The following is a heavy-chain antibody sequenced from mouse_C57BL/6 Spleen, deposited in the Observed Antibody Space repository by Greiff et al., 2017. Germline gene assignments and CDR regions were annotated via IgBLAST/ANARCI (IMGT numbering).Heavy chain of an antibody. D-gene: IGHD1-1*01. J-gene: IGHJ3*01. CDR3: ARGGVSYGRSYEFAY. V-gene: IGHV1-69*01. Sequence: QVQLQQPGAELVMPGASVKLSCKASGYTFTSYWMHWVKQRPGQGLEWIGEIDPSDSYTNYNQKFKGKSTLTVDKSSSTAYMQLSSLTSEDSAVYCGARGGVSYGRSYEFAYWGQGNLVTVSA. CDR2: IDPSDSYT. CDR1: GYTFTSYW.